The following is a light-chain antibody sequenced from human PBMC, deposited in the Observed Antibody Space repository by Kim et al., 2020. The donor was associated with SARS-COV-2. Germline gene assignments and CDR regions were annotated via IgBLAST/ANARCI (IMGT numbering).Light chain of an antibody. CDR1: QSVSSN. V-gene: IGKV3-15*01. J-gene: IGKJ1*01. Sequence: EVVMTQSPATLSLSPGERATLSCGASQSVSSNLAWYQQRPGQAPRLLIYGASTRATGIPARFSGSGSATEFTLTISSLQSEDFAVYYCQQYGNWPWTFGQGTKVEIK. CDR3: QQYGNWPWT. CDR2: GAS.